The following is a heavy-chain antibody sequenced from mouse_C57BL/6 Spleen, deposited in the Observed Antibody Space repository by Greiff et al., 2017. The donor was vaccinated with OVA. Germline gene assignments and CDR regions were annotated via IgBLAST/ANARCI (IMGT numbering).Heavy chain of an antibody. CDR1: GYAFSSYW. Sequence: VQLQQSGAELVKPGASVKISCKASGYAFSSYWMNWVKQRPGKGLEWIGQIYPGDGDPNYNGKFKGKATLTADKSSSTAYMQRSSLTSEDSAVYFCARFDYYGSSYWGQGTLVTVSA. CDR2: IYPGDGDP. D-gene: IGHD1-1*01. V-gene: IGHV1-80*01. CDR3: ARFDYYGSSY. J-gene: IGHJ3*01.